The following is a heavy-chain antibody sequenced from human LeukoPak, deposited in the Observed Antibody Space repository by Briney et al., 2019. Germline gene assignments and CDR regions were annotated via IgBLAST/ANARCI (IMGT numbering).Heavy chain of an antibody. CDR1: GYSISSGYY. D-gene: IGHD3-3*01. J-gene: IGHJ4*02. CDR2: IYHSGST. V-gene: IGHV4-38-2*02. CDR3: ARDFWSPTYYFDY. Sequence: SETLSLTCTVSGYSISSGYYWGWIRQPPGKGLEWIGSIYHSGSTYYNPSLKSRVTISVDTSKNQFSLKLSSVTAADTAVYYCARDFWSPTYYFDYWGQGTLVTVSS.